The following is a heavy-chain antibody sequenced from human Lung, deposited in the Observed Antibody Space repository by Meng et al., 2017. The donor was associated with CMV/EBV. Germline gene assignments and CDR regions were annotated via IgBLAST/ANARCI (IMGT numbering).Heavy chain of an antibody. D-gene: IGHD5-12*01. Sequence: GESXKISCAASEFTFSAFAMSWVRQAPGKGLEWVSSVSGNGDNRYYADSVKGRFTMSRDNSKKTLYLEMNSLRAEDTALYYCAKDRNIVTTSFDSWGQGTXVTVSS. CDR1: EFTFSAFA. CDR3: AKDRNIVTTSFDS. CDR2: VSGNGDNR. V-gene: IGHV3-23*01. J-gene: IGHJ4*02.